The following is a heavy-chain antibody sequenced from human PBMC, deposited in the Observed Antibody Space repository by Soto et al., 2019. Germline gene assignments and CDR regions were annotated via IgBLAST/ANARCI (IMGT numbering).Heavy chain of an antibody. V-gene: IGHV4-59*02. CDR3: ARDMHAGFTNSFDP. CDR2: TSYTGNT. Sequence: PSETLSLTFIVSGGSVTSYQWSWSLQIPVKGLEWIAYTSYTGNTNYNPTLQSRVNISLDTSKNQLSLNFSSMTAAETAVYYCARDMHAGFTNSFDPWAQGTLVTVSS. D-gene: IGHD7-27*01. J-gene: IGHJ5*02. CDR1: GGSVTSYQ.